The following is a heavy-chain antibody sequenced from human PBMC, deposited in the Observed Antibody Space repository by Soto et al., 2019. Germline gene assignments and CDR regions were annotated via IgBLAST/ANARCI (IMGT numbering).Heavy chain of an antibody. CDR2: ITTAGDT. J-gene: IGHJ2*01. D-gene: IGHD4-17*01. Sequence: GGSLRLSCAASGFTFSNYDMHWVRQVTGKGLEWVSGITTAGDTYYPGSVKGRFTISREKAKNSLYLQMNSLSAGDTAVYYCAKDGGFDYGFWYFDLWGRGTTVTSPQ. CDR1: GFTFSNYD. CDR3: AKDGGFDYGFWYFDL. V-gene: IGHV3-13*01.